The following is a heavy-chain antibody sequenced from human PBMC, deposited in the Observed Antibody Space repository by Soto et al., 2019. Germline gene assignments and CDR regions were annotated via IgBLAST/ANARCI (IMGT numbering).Heavy chain of an antibody. CDR2: ISGSGGST. V-gene: IGHV3-23*01. CDR1: GFTFSSYA. D-gene: IGHD1-26*01. J-gene: IGHJ3*02. CDR3: AKGQWEPSDAFDI. Sequence: GGSLRLSCAASGFTFSSYAMSWVRQAPGKGLEWVSAISGSGGSTYYADSVKGRFIISRDNSKNTLYLQMNSLRAEDTAVYYCAKGQWEPSDAFDIWGQGTMVTVSS.